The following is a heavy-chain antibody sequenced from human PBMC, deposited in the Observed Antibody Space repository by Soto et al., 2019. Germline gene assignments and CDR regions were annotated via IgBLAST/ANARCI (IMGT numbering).Heavy chain of an antibody. CDR2: ISYDGSNK. CDR1: GFTFSSYG. J-gene: IGHJ6*02. D-gene: IGHD6-6*01. Sequence: GGSLRLSCAASGFTFSSYGMHWVRQAPGKGLEWVAVISYDGSNKYYADSVKGRFTISRDNSKNTLYLQMNSLRVEDTAVYYCAKDRGLVVYYYGMDVWGQGTTVTVSS. V-gene: IGHV3-30*18. CDR3: AKDRGLVVYYYGMDV.